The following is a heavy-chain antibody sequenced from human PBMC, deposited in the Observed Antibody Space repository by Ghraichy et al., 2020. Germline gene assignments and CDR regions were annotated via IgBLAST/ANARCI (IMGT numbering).Heavy chain of an antibody. D-gene: IGHD2-15*01. CDR2: ISGSGGST. J-gene: IGHJ4*02. CDR3: ARGERGVVAAYEGY. Sequence: GGSLRLSCAASGFTFSSYAMSWVRQAPGKGLEWVSAISGSGGSTYYADSVKGRFTISRDNSKNTLYLQMNSLRAEDTAVYYCARGERGVVAAYEGYWGQGTLVTVSS. CDR1: GFTFSSYA. V-gene: IGHV3-23*01.